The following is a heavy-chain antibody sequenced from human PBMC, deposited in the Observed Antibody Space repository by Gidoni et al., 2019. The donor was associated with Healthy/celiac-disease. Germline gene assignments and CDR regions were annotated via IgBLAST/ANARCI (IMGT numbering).Heavy chain of an antibody. CDR3: AKDRIPLWLVG. Sequence: EVQLVESGGGLVQPGGSLRLSCAASGFTFSRYAMSWVRQAPGKGLEWVSAISGSGGSTYYADSVKGRFTISRENSKNTLYLQMNSLRAEETAVYYCAKDRIPLWLVGWGQGTLVTVSS. V-gene: IGHV3-23*04. CDR2: ISGSGGST. D-gene: IGHD5-18*01. J-gene: IGHJ4*02. CDR1: GFTFSRYA.